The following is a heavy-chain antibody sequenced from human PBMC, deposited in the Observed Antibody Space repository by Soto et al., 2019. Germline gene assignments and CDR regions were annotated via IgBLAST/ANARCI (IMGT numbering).Heavy chain of an antibody. D-gene: IGHD3-16*02. J-gene: IGHJ4*02. Sequence: GGSLRLSCAASGFTVSSNYMSWVRQAPGKGLEWVSVIYSGGSTYYADSVKGRFTISRHNSKNTLYLQMNSLRAEDTAVYYCVLSPRTFVGVIADYWGQGTLVTVSS. CDR2: IYSGGST. V-gene: IGHV3-53*04. CDR3: VLSPRTFVGVIADY. CDR1: GFTVSSNY.